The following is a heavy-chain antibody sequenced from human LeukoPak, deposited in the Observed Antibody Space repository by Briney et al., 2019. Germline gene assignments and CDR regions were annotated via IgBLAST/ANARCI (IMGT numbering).Heavy chain of an antibody. Sequence: GGSLKLSCAASGFTFSSYEMNWVRQAPGKGLEWVSYISSSGSTIYYADSVKGRFTISRDNAKNSLYLQMNSLRAEDTAVYYCARFGYYDSSGYYLDYWGQGTLVTVSS. D-gene: IGHD3-22*01. CDR2: ISSSGSTI. CDR1: GFTFSSYE. CDR3: ARFGYYDSSGYYLDY. V-gene: IGHV3-48*03. J-gene: IGHJ4*02.